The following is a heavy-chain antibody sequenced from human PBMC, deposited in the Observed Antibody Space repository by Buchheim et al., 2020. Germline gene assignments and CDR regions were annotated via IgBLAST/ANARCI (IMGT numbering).Heavy chain of an antibody. CDR3: AKGGRGSDFWSGYWVTDAFDI. J-gene: IGHJ3*02. D-gene: IGHD3-3*01. V-gene: IGHV3-30*18. Sequence: QVQLVESGGGVVQPGRSLRLSCAASGFTFSSYGMHWVRQAPGKGLEWVAVISYDGSNKYYADSVKGRFTISRNNSQNTLYLQMNSLRAEDTAVYYCAKGGRGSDFWSGYWVTDAFDIWGQGT. CDR2: ISYDGSNK. CDR1: GFTFSSYG.